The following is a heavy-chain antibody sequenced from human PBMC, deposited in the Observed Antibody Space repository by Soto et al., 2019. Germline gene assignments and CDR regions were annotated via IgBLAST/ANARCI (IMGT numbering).Heavy chain of an antibody. CDR3: VRGPRPSSVGTGAF. Sequence: EVQLVESGGGLVQPGGSVRLSCAASGFVFSMYWMHWVRQAPDKGLEWVSRISDDGSTIHYADSVKGRFSISRDNAQNILFLEMTALRHDDTAVYYCVRGPRPSSVGTGAFWGQGSPVTVSS. CDR1: GFVFSMYW. V-gene: IGHV3-74*01. CDR2: ISDDGSTI. J-gene: IGHJ4*02. D-gene: IGHD3-10*01.